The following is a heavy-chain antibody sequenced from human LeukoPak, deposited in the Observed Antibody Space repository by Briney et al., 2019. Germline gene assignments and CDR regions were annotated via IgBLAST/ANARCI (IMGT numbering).Heavy chain of an antibody. CDR1: GFTFTNAW. Sequence: GVLRLSCAASGFTFTNAWMNWVRQAPGKGLEWVGRIKSKADGETIDYAAPVKGRFTFSRDVSKNMLYLQMNSLKSEDSAVYYCSTLTSRGLSDSWGQGTLVTVSS. D-gene: IGHD1-20*01. CDR2: IKSKADGETI. J-gene: IGHJ4*02. V-gene: IGHV3-15*07. CDR3: STLTSRGLSDS.